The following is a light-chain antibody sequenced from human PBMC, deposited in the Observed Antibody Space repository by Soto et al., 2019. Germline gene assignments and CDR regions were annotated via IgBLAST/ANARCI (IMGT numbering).Light chain of an antibody. CDR1: SSDVGGYKY. V-gene: IGLV2-14*01. CDR3: SSYTSSSTLGV. J-gene: IGLJ1*01. CDR2: DVS. Sequence: QSALTQPASVSGSPGQSIPISCTGTSSDVGGYKYVSWYQQHPGKAPKLTIFDVSNRPSGVSNRFSGSKSGNTASLTISGLQAEDEADYYCSSYTSSSTLGVFGTGTKVTVL.